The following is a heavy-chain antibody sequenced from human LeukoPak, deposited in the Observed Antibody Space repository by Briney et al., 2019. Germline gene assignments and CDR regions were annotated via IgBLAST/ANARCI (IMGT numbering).Heavy chain of an antibody. Sequence: GGSLRLSCRASGFSFSSYSMNWVRQAPGRGLEWVSYISGSGGTMYYADSVKGRFTISRDNAKNSLYLQMNSVRDEDTALYYCAREYSSLDYWGQGTLVTVSS. V-gene: IGHV3-48*02. D-gene: IGHD5-18*01. CDR1: GFSFSSYS. CDR3: AREYSSLDY. CDR2: ISGSGGTM. J-gene: IGHJ4*02.